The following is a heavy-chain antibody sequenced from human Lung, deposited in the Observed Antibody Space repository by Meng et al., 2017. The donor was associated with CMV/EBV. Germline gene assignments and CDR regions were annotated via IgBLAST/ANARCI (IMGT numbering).Heavy chain of an antibody. V-gene: IGHV3-11*04. J-gene: IGHJ4*02. CDR3: ARERYINYGLDY. Sequence: GESXIISCAASGFTFSDYYMSWLRQAPGKGLEWVSYISSSGSTIYYADSVKGRFTVSRDNAKNSLYLQMNSLRAEDTAVYYCARERYINYGLDYLGQGPLVTVSS. CDR2: ISSSGSTI. CDR1: GFTFSDYY. D-gene: IGHD4-11*01.